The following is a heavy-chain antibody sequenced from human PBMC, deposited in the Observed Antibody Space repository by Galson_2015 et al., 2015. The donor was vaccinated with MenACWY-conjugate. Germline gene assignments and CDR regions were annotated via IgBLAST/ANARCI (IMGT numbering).Heavy chain of an antibody. CDR1: GFTFSSYW. CDR3: ARRGGYCSGGTCYFDY. D-gene: IGHD2-15*01. V-gene: IGHV3-74*01. J-gene: IGHJ4*02. Sequence: SLRLSCAASGFTFSSYWMHWVRQAPGKGLVWVSRINSDGSSTTYADSVKGRFTISRDNAKNTLYLQMNSLRAEDTAVYYCARRGGYCSGGTCYFDYWGQGTLVTVSS. CDR2: INSDGSST.